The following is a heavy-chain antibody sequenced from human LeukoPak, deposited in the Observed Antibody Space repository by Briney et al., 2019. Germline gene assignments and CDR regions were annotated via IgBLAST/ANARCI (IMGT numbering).Heavy chain of an antibody. V-gene: IGHV4-4*07. CDR1: GGSFSNYY. D-gene: IGHD1-14*01. CDR3: ARQPPQYYGMDV. Sequence: PSETLSLTCTVSGGSFSNYYWSWTRQPAGKGLEWIGRIYTSGSTNYNPSVKSRVTMSVDTSNNQFSLKLTSVTAADTAVYYCARQPPQYYGMDVWGQGTTVTVSS. CDR2: IYTSGST. J-gene: IGHJ6*02.